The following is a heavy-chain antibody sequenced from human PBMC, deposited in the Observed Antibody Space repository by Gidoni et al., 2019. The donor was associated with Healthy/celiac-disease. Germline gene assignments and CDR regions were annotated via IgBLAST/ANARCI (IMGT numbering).Heavy chain of an antibody. D-gene: IGHD3-22*01. CDR1: GGSISSSSYY. CDR2: IYYSGST. V-gene: IGHV4-39*01. Sequence: QLQLQESGPGLVKPSETLSLTCTVSGGSISSSSYYWGWIRQPPGKGLEWSGSIYYSGSTYYNPSLNRRVTISVDTSKNQFSLKLSSVTAADTAVYYGARHSYYYDSSGYLGMVDPWGQGTLVTVSS. CDR3: ARHSYYYDSSGYLGMVDP. J-gene: IGHJ5*02.